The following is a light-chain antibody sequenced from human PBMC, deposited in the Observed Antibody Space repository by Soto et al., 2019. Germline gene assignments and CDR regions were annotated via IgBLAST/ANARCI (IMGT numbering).Light chain of an antibody. CDR3: QQRYNWPLT. V-gene: IGKV3-11*01. Sequence: ESVLTQSPATLSLSPGDRATLSCRASQTLSTYVAWYQQKPGQAPRLLIYDASNRATGIPARFSGSGSGADFTLTISSLEPEDFAVYYCQQRYNWPLTFGQGTKVDIK. J-gene: IGKJ1*01. CDR2: DAS. CDR1: QTLSTY.